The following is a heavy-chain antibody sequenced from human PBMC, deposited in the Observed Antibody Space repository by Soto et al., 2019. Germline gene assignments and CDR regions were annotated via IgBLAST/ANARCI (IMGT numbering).Heavy chain of an antibody. CDR2: ISAYNGNT. V-gene: IGHV1-18*04. D-gene: IGHD2-2*02. J-gene: IGHJ6*02. Sequence: SSVKVSCNASGYTFASYGVSWVRQAPGQGLEWMWWISAYNGNTNYSQKLQCRVTMTTYTSTSTAYMELRSLRSDDTAVYYCARGGYCSSTSCYTGVYYYYGMDVWGQGTTVTVSS. CDR3: ARGGYCSSTSCYTGVYYYYGMDV. CDR1: GYTFASYG.